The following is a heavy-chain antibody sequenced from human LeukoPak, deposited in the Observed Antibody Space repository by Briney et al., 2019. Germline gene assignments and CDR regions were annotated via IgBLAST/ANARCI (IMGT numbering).Heavy chain of an antibody. D-gene: IGHD3-10*01. V-gene: IGHV3-53*01. Sequence: GGSLRLSRAASGVTVSSNYMSWGPQAPGKGVEWGSVIYSGGSTYYADSVKGRFTISRDNSKNTLYLQMNSLRAEDTAVYYCASGSGSYRTPYYYMDVWGTGTTVTVSS. CDR1: GVTVSSNY. J-gene: IGHJ6*03. CDR2: IYSGGST. CDR3: ASGSGSYRTPYYYMDV.